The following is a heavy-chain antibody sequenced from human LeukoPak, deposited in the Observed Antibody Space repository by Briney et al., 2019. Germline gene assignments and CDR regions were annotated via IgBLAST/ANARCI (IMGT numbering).Heavy chain of an antibody. CDR2: IIPIFGIA. D-gene: IGHD5-24*01. CDR1: GGTLSSYA. CDR3: AFPRGRSRDGYNWAFDY. V-gene: IGHV1-69*04. J-gene: IGHJ4*02. Sequence: SVKVSFKASGGTLSSYAISWVRQAPGQGLEWMGRIIPIFGIANYAQKFQGRVTITADKSTSTAYMELSSLRSEDTAVYYCAFPRGRSRDGYNWAFDYWGQGTLVTVSS.